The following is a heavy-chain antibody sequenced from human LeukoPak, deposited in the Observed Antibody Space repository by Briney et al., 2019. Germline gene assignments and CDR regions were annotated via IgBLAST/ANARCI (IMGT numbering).Heavy chain of an antibody. J-gene: IGHJ4*02. CDR3: ERGGGALDY. CDR1: GFSFSSYS. CDR2: IIFGSVYI. D-gene: IGHD1-26*01. Sequence: PGGSLRLSCAAAGFSFSSYSMNWVRQTQGRGLEWVSSIIFGSVYISYGDSVKGRFTISRDNAKNSLYMQMNSLTAEDTAIYYCERGGGALDYWGQGTLVTVSS. V-gene: IGHV3-21*01.